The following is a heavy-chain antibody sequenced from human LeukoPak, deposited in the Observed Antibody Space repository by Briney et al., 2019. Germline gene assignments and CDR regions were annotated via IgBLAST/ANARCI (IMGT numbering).Heavy chain of an antibody. D-gene: IGHD5-18*01. V-gene: IGHV1-69*13. CDR2: IIPIFVTA. J-gene: IGHJ5*02. Sequence: GAPVKVSCKASGGTFSSYAISWVRQAPGQGLEWMGGIIPIFVTANYAQKFQGRVTITADESTSTAYMELSSLRSEDTAVYYCARDEPLRGYSYGPKYNRFDPWGQGTLVTVPS. CDR3: ARDEPLRGYSYGPKYNRFDP. CDR1: GGTFSSYA.